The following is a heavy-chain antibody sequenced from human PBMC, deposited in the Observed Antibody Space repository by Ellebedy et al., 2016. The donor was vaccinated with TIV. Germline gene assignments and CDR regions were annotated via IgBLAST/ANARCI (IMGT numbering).Heavy chain of an antibody. V-gene: IGHV1-46*01. CDR3: ARKGGVYYFDY. J-gene: IGHJ4*02. CDR2: INPSGGGT. Sequence: AASVKVSCKASGYTFTSDLIHWVRQAPGQGLEWMGIINPSGGGTGYAQKFQGRVTITRDTSASTVYMELSSLRSEDTAVYYCARKGGVYYFDYWGQGTLVTVSS. D-gene: IGHD1-26*01. CDR1: GYTFTSDL.